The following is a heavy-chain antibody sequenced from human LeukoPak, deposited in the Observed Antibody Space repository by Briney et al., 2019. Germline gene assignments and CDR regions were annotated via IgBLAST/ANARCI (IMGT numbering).Heavy chain of an antibody. D-gene: IGHD6-13*01. CDR2: IYYSGST. CDR3: ARESIAAADTTIDY. CDR1: GGSISSGGYY. J-gene: IGHJ4*02. V-gene: IGHV4-31*03. Sequence: SETLSLTCTVSGGSISSGGYYWSWIRQHPGKGRWWIGYIYYSGSTYYNPSLKSRVTISVDTSKNQFSLKLSSVTAADTAVYYCARESIAAADTTIDYWGQGTLVTVSS.